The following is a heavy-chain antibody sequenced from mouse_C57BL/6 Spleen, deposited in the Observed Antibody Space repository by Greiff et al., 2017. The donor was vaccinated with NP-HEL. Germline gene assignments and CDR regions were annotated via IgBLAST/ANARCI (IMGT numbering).Heavy chain of an antibody. D-gene: IGHD2-1*01. CDR1: GYTFTSYW. J-gene: IGHJ3*01. Sequence: QVQLQQPGAELVKPGASVKLSCKASGYTFTSYWMQWVKQRPGQGLEWIGEIDPSDSYTNYNQKFKGKATLTVDTSSSTAYMQLSSLTSEDSAVYYCARSAYGNSFAYWGQGTLVTVSA. CDR3: ARSAYGNSFAY. CDR2: IDPSDSYT. V-gene: IGHV1-50*01.